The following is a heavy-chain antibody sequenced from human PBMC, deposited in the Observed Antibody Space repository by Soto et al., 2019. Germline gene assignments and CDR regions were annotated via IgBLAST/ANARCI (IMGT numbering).Heavy chain of an antibody. CDR1: GGSISSYY. V-gene: IGHV4-59*08. Sequence: QVQLQESGPGLLKPSETLSLTCTVSGGSISSYYWSWIRQSPGKGLEWMGYIYYSGSTKYNPSLKSRVTISGDTSKSQCSLKLRSVTAADTAVYYSARKGFVETVIVDKYYYGMEIWGQGTTVTVSS. J-gene: IGHJ6*02. CDR3: ARKGFVETVIVDKYYYGMEI. CDR2: IYYSGST. D-gene: IGHD3-22*01.